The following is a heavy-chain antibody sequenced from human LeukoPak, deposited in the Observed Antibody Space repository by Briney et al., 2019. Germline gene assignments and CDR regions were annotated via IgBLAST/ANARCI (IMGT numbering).Heavy chain of an antibody. J-gene: IGHJ2*01. D-gene: IGHD2-2*01. V-gene: IGHV4-4*02. CDR1: GGSISSSNW. CDR2: IYHSGST. Sequence: PSETLSLTCAVSGGSISSSNWWSWVRQPPGKGLEWIGEIYHSGSTNYNPSLKSRVTISVDKSKNQFSLKLSSVTAADTAVYYCARKGDIVVVPAATRYWYFDLWGRGTLVTVSS. CDR3: ARKGDIVVVPAATRYWYFDL.